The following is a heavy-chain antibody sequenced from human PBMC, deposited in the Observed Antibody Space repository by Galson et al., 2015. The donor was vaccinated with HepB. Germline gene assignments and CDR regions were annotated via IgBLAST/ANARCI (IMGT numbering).Heavy chain of an antibody. CDR3: ARDYGDYHGTDY. V-gene: IGHV3-53*01. Sequence: SLRLSCAASGFTVSSNYMSWVRQAPGKGLEWVSVIYSGGSTYYADSVKGRFTISRDNSKNTLYLQMNSLRVEDTAVYYCARDYGDYHGTDYWGQGTLVTVSS. D-gene: IGHD4-17*01. CDR1: GFTVSSNY. J-gene: IGHJ4*02. CDR2: IYSGGST.